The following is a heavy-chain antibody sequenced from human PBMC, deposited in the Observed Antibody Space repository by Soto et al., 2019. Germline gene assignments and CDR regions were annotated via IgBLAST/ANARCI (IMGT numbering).Heavy chain of an antibody. CDR1: GFTFNDYW. V-gene: IGHV3-74*01. CDR3: ARGGPYHYVTRGSILADF. J-gene: IGHJ4*02. Sequence: EVQLVESGGGLVQPGGSLRLSCEASGFTFNDYWMHWVRQVPGKGLVWVSRSKSDGSSTSYADSVKTRFTISRDNAKNTLYLQMNSLIDDDSSVYSCARGGPYHYVTRGSILADFLGQGTLVSVSS. CDR2: SKSDGSST. D-gene: IGHD3-10*01.